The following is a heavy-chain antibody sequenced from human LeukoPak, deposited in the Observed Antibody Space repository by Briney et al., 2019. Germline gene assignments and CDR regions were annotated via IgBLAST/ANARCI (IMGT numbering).Heavy chain of an antibody. D-gene: IGHD1-26*01. CDR3: ARRMEPVYPNWFDP. V-gene: IGHV4-4*07. CDR2: IYTGGRT. CDR1: IDSINLYY. J-gene: IGHJ5*02. Sequence: PSETLSLTCTVSIDSINLYYWSCPRHPAGRALECLSRIYTGGRTKYNPSLKSRVTISVDTSKNQFSLKLTSVTAADTAVYFGARRMEPVYPNWFDPWGQGTLVTVSS.